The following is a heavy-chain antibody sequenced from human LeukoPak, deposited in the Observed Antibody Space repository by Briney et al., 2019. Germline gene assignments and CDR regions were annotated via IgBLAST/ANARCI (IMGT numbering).Heavy chain of an antibody. Sequence: GGSLRLSCAASGFTFSSYWMSWVRQAPGKGLEWVANIKQDGSEKYYVDSVKDRFTISRDNAKNSLYLQMNSLRAEDAAVYFCAKAPVTSCRGAYCYPFDSWGQGTLVTVSS. V-gene: IGHV3-7*03. J-gene: IGHJ4*02. CDR3: AKAPVTSCRGAYCYPFDS. D-gene: IGHD2-21*01. CDR1: GFTFSSYW. CDR2: IKQDGSEK.